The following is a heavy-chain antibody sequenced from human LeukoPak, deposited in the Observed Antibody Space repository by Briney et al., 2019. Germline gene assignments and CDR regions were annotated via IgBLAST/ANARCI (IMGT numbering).Heavy chain of an antibody. CDR2: IYGSGYT. Sequence: SETLSLTCTVSGGSISGWYWSWIRQPPGKGLEWIGYIYGSGYTNYNPSLKSRVTMSIDTSKNHFSLKLTSVTAADAATYYCARETSLAGFASGLGFNYWGQGILVTVSS. CDR1: GGSISGWY. D-gene: IGHD6-19*01. J-gene: IGHJ4*02. V-gene: IGHV4-59*01. CDR3: ARETSLAGFASGLGFNY.